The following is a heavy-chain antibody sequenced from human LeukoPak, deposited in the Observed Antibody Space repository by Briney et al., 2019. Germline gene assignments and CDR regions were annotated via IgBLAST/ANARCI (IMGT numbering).Heavy chain of an antibody. Sequence: PGGSLRLSCVGSGFTFRSHAMSWVRQAPEKGLEFVSGIYENGGTTYYADSVKGRFSISRDNSKNTLYLQMDSLRAEDTAVYYCARDSPSSGWYSPRGNDAFDIWGQGTMVTVSS. CDR2: IYENGGTT. CDR3: ARDSPSSGWYSPRGNDAFDI. D-gene: IGHD6-19*01. J-gene: IGHJ3*02. V-gene: IGHV3-23*01. CDR1: GFTFRSHA.